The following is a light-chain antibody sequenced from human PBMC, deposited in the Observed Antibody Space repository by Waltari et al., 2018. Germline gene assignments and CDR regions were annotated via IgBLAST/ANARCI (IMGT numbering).Light chain of an antibody. Sequence: VMTQSPATLSVSPGEGATLSCRASQTSYTHLAWYQQKPGQGPRLLIYGSSTRATGIPARFSGSGSGKEFTLTISSLQSEDFAGYYCQQYSRWPLTFGGGTKVEIK. CDR2: GSS. J-gene: IGKJ4*01. CDR1: QTSYTH. CDR3: QQYSRWPLT. V-gene: IGKV3-15*01.